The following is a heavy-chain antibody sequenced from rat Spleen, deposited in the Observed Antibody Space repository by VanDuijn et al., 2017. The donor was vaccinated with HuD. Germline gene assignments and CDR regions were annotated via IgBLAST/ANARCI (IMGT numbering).Heavy chain of an antibody. CDR3: ARSRGYDGSYFDY. CDR2: MRYSGDT. D-gene: IGHD1-12*02. V-gene: IGHV2-63*01. J-gene: IGHJ2*01. CDR1: GFSLTSYN. Sequence: QVQLKESGPGLVQPSQTLSLTCTVSGFSLTSYNVHWVRQPPGKGLEWMGRMRYSGDTSYNSALKSRLSISRDTSKSQVLLKMNSLQTEDTAMYFCARSRGYDGSYFDYWGQGVMVTVSS.